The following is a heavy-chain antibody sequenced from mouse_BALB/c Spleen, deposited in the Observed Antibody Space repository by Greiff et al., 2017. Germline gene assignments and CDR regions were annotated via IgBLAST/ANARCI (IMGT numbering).Heavy chain of an antibody. J-gene: IGHJ1*01. CDR3: ARHYYGYWYFDV. Sequence: EVMLVESGGGLVQPGGSLRLSCATSGFTFSDFYMEWVRQPPGKRLEWIAASRNKANDYTTEYSASVKGRFIVSRDTSQSILYLQMNALRAEDTAIYYCARHYYGYWYFDVWGAGTTVTVSS. D-gene: IGHD1-1*01. V-gene: IGHV7-1*02. CDR1: GFTFSDFY. CDR2: SRNKANDYTT.